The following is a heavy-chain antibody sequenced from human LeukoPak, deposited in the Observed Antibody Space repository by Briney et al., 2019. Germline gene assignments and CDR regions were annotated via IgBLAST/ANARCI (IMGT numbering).Heavy chain of an antibody. CDR3: ARGLKGALFPGWFDP. CDR2: IYHSGST. V-gene: IGHV4-30-2*01. Sequence: SETLSLTCAVSGGSTSSGGYSWSWIRQPPGEGLEWIGYIYHSGSTYYNPSLKSRVTISVDRSKNQFSLKLSSVTAADTAVYYCARGLKGALFPGWFDPWGQGTLVTVSS. D-gene: IGHD2-21*01. J-gene: IGHJ5*02. CDR1: GGSTSSGGYS.